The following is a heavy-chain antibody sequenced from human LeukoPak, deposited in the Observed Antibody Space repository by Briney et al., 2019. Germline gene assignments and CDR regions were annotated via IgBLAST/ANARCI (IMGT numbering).Heavy chain of an antibody. J-gene: IGHJ4*02. CDR1: GFTFSSYA. CDR2: ISGTGANT. Sequence: GGSLRLSCAVSGFTFSSYAMTWVRQAPGKGLEWVSAISGTGANTYYADSVKGRFTTSRDNPRSTLYLQMNSLSNEDTAVYYCAXADNNGWYYFDYWGQGTLVTVSS. CDR3: AXADNNGWYYFDY. D-gene: IGHD6-19*01. V-gene: IGHV3-23*01.